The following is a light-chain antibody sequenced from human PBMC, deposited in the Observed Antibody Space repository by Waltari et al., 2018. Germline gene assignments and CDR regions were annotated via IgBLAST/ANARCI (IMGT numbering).Light chain of an antibody. Sequence: QTVVTQEPSLTVSPGGTVTLTCASSTGAVAGDFYPSWFQQMPGQAPRALIFGSTNKYSLTPARFSGSLLGGKAALTLSGAQPEDEADYYCLLHFSGDQLVFGGGTKLTVL. CDR3: LLHFSGDQLV. CDR2: GST. J-gene: IGLJ3*02. CDR1: TGAVAGDFY. V-gene: IGLV7-43*01.